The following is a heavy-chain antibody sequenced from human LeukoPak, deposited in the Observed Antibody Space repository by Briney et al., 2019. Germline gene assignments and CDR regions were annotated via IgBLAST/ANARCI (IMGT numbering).Heavy chain of an antibody. CDR1: GYTFTGYY. D-gene: IGHD5-18*01. V-gene: IGHV1-2*02. CDR2: INPNSGGT. CDR3: ATVDTAMAKGAFDI. J-gene: IGHJ3*02. Sequence: GASVKVSCKASGYTFTGYYMHWVRQAPGQGLEWMGWINPNSGGTNYAQKFQGRVTMTRDTSISTAYMELSRLRSDDTAVYYCATVDTAMAKGAFDIWGQGTMVTVSS.